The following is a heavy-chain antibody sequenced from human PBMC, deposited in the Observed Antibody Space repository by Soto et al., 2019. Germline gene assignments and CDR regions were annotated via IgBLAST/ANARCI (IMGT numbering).Heavy chain of an antibody. CDR3: AKGSIEYRASVDN. CDR1: GFSFSSYA. J-gene: IGHJ4*02. CDR2: ISARGGSL. D-gene: IGHD5-12*01. V-gene: IGHV3-23*01. Sequence: EVQLLESGGGLVQPGGSLRLACTASGFSFSSYAMVWVRQAPGKGLEWVSVISARGGSLYFADSVKGRFTISRDNSKYVLSLEMNNLRAEDTATYFCAKGSIEYRASVDNWGQGTLVLVSS.